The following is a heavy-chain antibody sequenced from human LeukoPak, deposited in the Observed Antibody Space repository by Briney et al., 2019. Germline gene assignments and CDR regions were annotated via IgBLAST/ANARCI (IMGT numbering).Heavy chain of an antibody. V-gene: IGHV3-53*01. CDR3: ARGSTAAAGTDY. Sequence: PGGSLRLSCAASGFNFSSYWMHWVRQAPGKGLEWVSVIYSGGSTYYADSVKGRFTISRDNSKNTLYLQMNSLRAEDTAVYYCARGSTAAAGTDYWGQGTLVTASS. J-gene: IGHJ4*02. D-gene: IGHD6-13*01. CDR1: GFNFSSYW. CDR2: IYSGGST.